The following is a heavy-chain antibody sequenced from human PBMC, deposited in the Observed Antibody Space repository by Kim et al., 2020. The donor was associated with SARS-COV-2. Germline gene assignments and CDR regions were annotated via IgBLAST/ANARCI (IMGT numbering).Heavy chain of an antibody. CDR2: IKQDGSEK. J-gene: IGHJ6*02. CDR3: ARAPEGYYDFWSGYYGFHCYDYYGMDV. V-gene: IGHV3-7*03. CDR1: GFTFSSYW. D-gene: IGHD3-3*01. Sequence: GGSLRLSCAASGFTFSSYWMSWVRQAPGKGLEWVANIKQDGSEKYYVDSVKGRFTISRDNAKNSLYLQMNSLSAEDTAVYYCARAPEGYYDFWSGYYGFHCYDYYGMDVWGQGTTVTVSS.